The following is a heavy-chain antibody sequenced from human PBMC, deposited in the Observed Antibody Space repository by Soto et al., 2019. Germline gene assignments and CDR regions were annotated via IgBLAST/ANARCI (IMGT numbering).Heavy chain of an antibody. CDR2: IIPIFGTA. V-gene: IGHV1-69*01. CDR1: GGTFSSYA. CDR3: ARSGYYYGSGSAFDY. Sequence: QVQLVQSGAEVKKPGSSVKVSCKASGGTFSSYAISWVRQAPGQGLEWMGGIIPIFGTANYAQKFQGRVTITADESTSTAYVELSSLRPEGTAVYYSARSGYYYGSGSAFDYWGQGTLVTVSS. D-gene: IGHD3-10*01. J-gene: IGHJ4*02.